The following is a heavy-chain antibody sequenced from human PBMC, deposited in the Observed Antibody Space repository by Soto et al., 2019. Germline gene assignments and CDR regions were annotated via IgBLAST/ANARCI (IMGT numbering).Heavy chain of an antibody. D-gene: IGHD6-13*01. CDR2: IIPIFGTA. Sequence: QVQLVQSGAEVKKPGSSVKVSCKASGGTFSSYAISWVRQAPGQGLEWMGGIIPIFGTANYAQKVQGRVTIAADESTSTAYMELSSLRSDDTAVYYCASPAAGTGSYYYGMDVWGQGTTVTVSS. CDR3: ASPAAGTGSYYYGMDV. J-gene: IGHJ6*02. V-gene: IGHV1-69*12. CDR1: GGTFSSYA.